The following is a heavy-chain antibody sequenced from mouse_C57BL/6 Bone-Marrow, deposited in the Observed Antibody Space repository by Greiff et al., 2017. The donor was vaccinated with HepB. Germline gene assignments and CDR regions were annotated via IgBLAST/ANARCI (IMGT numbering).Heavy chain of an antibody. Sequence: EVELVESGGGLVKPGGSLKLSCAASGFTFSDYGMHWVRQAPEKGLEWVAYISSGSSTIYYADTVKGRFTISRDNAKNTLFLQMTSLRSEDTAMYYCARRTITTVVATRAMDYWGQGTSVTVSS. CDR1: GFTFSDYG. J-gene: IGHJ4*01. CDR3: ARRTITTVVATRAMDY. CDR2: ISSGSSTI. V-gene: IGHV5-17*01. D-gene: IGHD1-1*01.